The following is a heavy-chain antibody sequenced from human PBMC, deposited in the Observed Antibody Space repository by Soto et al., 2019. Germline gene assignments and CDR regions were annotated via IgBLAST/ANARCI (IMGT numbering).Heavy chain of an antibody. CDR2: IYPGDSDT. J-gene: IGHJ6*01. CDR3: SFRCCFAVHRYLMYF. CDR1: GYSFTSYW. Sequence: EESLRNSCKGSGYSFTSYWIGWVRQMPGKGLEWMGIIYPGDSDTRYSPSFQGQVTISADKSISTAYLQWSSLKASDTAMYYCSFRCCFAVHRYLMYFSAQGSAVTVSA. D-gene: IGHD2-15*01. V-gene: IGHV5-51*01.